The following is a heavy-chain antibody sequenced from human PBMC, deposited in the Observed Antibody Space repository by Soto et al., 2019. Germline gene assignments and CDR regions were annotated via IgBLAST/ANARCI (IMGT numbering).Heavy chain of an antibody. CDR1: GGSISSYY. J-gene: IGHJ3*02. CDR2: IYYSGST. CDR3: AREGGVYGGNGHGAFDI. D-gene: IGHD3-16*01. Sequence: SATQSLTCTVSGGSISSYYGSWIRPPPGKGLEWIGYIYYSGSTNYNPSLKSRVTISVDTSKNQFSLKLSSVTAADTAVYYCAREGGVYGGNGHGAFDIWGQGTMVTVSS. V-gene: IGHV4-59*01.